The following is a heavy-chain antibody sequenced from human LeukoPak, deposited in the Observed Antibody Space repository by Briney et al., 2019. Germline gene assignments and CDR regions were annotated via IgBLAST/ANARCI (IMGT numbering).Heavy chain of an antibody. D-gene: IGHD6-19*01. CDR3: GRDWAVAVHYGIDV. Sequence: ASVKVSCTASGYTFTSYGISWVRQAPGQGLEWMGWISAYNGNTNYAQKLQGRVTMTTDTSTSTAYMELRSLRSGDTAVYYCGRDWAVAVHYGIDVWGEEATVTASS. V-gene: IGHV1-18*01. J-gene: IGHJ6*01. CDR1: GYTFTSYG. CDR2: ISAYNGNT.